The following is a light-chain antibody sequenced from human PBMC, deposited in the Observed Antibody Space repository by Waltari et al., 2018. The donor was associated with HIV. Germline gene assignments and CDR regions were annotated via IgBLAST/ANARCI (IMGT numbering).Light chain of an antibody. V-gene: IGLV1-44*01. CDR2: SNN. CDR1: PSNLGGNP. CDR3: AAWDDSLKGGA. Sequence: QSVLAPPPSASGTPGQRVTISCSGSPSNLGGNPVSWYQQLPGTAPKLPIYSNNERPSGVPDRLSGSTSGTSASLVISGLQSEDEADYYCAAWDDSLKGGAFGTGTKVTVL. J-gene: IGLJ1*01.